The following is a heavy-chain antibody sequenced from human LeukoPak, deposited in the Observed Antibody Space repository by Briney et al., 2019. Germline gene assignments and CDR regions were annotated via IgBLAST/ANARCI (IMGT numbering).Heavy chain of an antibody. V-gene: IGHV3-48*01. D-gene: IGHD3-22*01. CDR2: ISSSSSTI. J-gene: IGHJ5*02. CDR1: GFTFSSYS. CDR3: ARDMYYYDSSGYP. Sequence: GGSLRLSCAASGFTFSSYSMNWVRQAPGKGLEWFSYISSSSSTIYYADSVKGRFTISRDNAKNSLYLQMNSLRAEDTAVYHCARDMYYYDSSGYPWGQGTLVTVSS.